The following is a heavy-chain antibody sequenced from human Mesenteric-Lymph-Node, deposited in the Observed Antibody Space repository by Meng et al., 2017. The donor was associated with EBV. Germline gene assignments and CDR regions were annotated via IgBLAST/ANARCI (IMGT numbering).Heavy chain of an antibody. CDR3: VKDEKWETLRRVDP. J-gene: IGHJ5*02. Sequence: EVQLLESGXGLAQPGGSLTLSCAAFGFTFSNFAMSWVRQAPGKGLEWVSGITGGRGAGTYYVESVKGRFTISRDNSKNTLYLQMNSLKTEDTAVYYCVKDEKWETLRRVDPWGQGTLVTVSS. D-gene: IGHD1-26*01. CDR2: ITGGRGAGT. V-gene: IGHV3-23*01. CDR1: GFTFSNFA.